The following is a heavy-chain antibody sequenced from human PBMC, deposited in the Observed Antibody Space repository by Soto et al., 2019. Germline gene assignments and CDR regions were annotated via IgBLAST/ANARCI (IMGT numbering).Heavy chain of an antibody. D-gene: IGHD3-16*01. CDR1: GFTFSNYA. J-gene: IGHJ4*02. V-gene: IGHV3-23*01. CDR3: AKAYFVWSSERPYYFDY. Sequence: PGGSLRLSCGASGFTFSNYAMTWVRQGPGKGLEWVSGISGSGGRSYYADSVKGRFTISRDNSKSTLYLQMNSLRAEDTAVYYCAKAYFVWSSERPYYFDYWGQGTLVTVSS. CDR2: ISGSGGRS.